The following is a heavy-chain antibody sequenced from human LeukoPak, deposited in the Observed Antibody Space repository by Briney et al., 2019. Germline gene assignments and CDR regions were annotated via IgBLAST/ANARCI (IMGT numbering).Heavy chain of an antibody. D-gene: IGHD1-26*01. CDR1: GFTFSSYA. CDR3: AKDSSGASGNYDYFDY. Sequence: PGGSLRLSCAASGFTFSSYAMGWVRQAPGKGLEWVSVISGDGGSTYYPDSVKGRFTISRDSYKNTLYLQMNSLRAEDTAVYYCAKDSSGASGNYDYFDYWGQGTLVTVSS. CDR2: ISGDGGST. V-gene: IGHV3-23*01. J-gene: IGHJ4*02.